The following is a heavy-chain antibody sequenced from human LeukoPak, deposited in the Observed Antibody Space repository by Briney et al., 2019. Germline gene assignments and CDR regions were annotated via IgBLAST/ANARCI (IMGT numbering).Heavy chain of an antibody. D-gene: IGHD1-1*01. Sequence: GGSLRLSCAASGFTFSSYGMSWVRQAPGKGLEWVSAISGSGGSTYYADSVKGRFTISRDNARNSLYLEMNSLRAEDTGVYYCARNPYNGAPLGYWGQGALVTVSS. CDR3: ARNPYNGAPLGY. J-gene: IGHJ4*02. V-gene: IGHV3-23*01. CDR1: GFTFSSYG. CDR2: ISGSGGST.